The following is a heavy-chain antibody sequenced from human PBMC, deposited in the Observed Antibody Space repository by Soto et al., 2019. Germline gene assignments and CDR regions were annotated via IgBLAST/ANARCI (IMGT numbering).Heavy chain of an antibody. V-gene: IGHV3-74*01. CDR3: AIRESYYDSSGYFDY. CDR1: GFTFSSYW. D-gene: IGHD3-22*01. CDR2: INSDGSST. J-gene: IGHJ4*02. Sequence: PGGSLRLSCAASGFTFSSYWMHWVRQAPGKGLVWVSRINSDGSSTSYADSVKGRFTISRDNAKNTLYLQMNSLRAEDTAVYYCAIRESYYDSSGYFDYWGQETLVTVSS.